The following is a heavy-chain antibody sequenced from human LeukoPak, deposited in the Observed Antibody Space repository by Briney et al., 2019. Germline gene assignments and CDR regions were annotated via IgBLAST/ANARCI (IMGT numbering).Heavy chain of an antibody. J-gene: IGHJ4*02. CDR3: TRTYNIRYFDT. V-gene: IGHV3-33*08. D-gene: IGHD3-9*01. CDR1: GFTFSSYG. Sequence: TGGSLRLSCAASGFTFSSYGMHWVRQAPGKGLEWVAVIWSDASNTYYVDSVKGRFTISRDNSKNTLFLQMNSLRAEDTAVYYCTRTYNIRYFDTWGQGTLVTVSS. CDR2: IWSDASNT.